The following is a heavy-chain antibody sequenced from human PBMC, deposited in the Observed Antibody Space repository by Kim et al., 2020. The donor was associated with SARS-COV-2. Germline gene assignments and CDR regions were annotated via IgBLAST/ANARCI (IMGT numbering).Heavy chain of an antibody. J-gene: IGHJ1*01. V-gene: IGHV4-59*09. Sequence: NPSLQSRVTISVDTSKNQFSLKLSSVTAADTAVYYCARGGYGDYTEYFQHWGQGTLVTVSS. CDR3: ARGGYGDYTEYFQH. D-gene: IGHD4-17*01.